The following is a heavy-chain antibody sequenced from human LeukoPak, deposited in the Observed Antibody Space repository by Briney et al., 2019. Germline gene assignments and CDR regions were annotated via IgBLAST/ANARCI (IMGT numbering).Heavy chain of an antibody. CDR1: GGSISGFR. V-gene: IGHV4-4*09. J-gene: IGHJ5*02. Sequence: PSETLSLTCTVSGGSISGFRWSWIRQPPGKGLEWIAYISSSGSTNYNPSLRSRVTMSVDTSKNQFSLKLSSVTAADTAVYYCARSTTVTTTPWFDPWGQGTLVTVSS. D-gene: IGHD4-17*01. CDR3: ARSTTVTTTPWFDP. CDR2: ISSSGST.